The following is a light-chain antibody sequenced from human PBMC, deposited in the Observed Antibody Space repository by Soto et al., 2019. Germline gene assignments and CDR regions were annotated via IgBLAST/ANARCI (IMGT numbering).Light chain of an antibody. CDR3: AAWDVSLVV. CDR2: SDN. V-gene: IGLV1-44*01. CDR1: SSNIGTNT. Sequence: QSVLTQPPSASGTPGQRVTISCSGSSSNIGTNTVIWYQQLPGAAPKLLIYSDNQRPSGVPDRFAGSKSGTSASLAISGIQSEDEADYYCAAWDVSLVVFGGGTKLTVL. J-gene: IGLJ2*01.